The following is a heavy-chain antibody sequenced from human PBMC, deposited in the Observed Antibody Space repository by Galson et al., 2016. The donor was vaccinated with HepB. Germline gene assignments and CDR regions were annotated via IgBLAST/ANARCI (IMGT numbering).Heavy chain of an antibody. D-gene: IGHD3-22*01. CDR1: GFTFSTYA. Sequence: SLRLSCAASGFTFSTYAMNWVRQAPGKGLEWVSGISDNGGSTYYADSVKGRFTISRDNSKNTLYLQMNSLRAEGTAVYYCARATHTTTYYYDSSGYKVDAFDIWGQGTMVTVSS. V-gene: IGHV3-23*01. CDR2: ISDNGGST. CDR3: ARATHTTTYYYDSSGYKVDAFDI. J-gene: IGHJ3*02.